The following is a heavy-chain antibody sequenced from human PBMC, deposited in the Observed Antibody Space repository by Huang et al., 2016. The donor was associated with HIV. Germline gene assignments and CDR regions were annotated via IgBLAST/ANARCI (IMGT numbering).Heavy chain of an antibody. D-gene: IGHD3-22*01. J-gene: IGHJ4*02. Sequence: QVQLQQWGAGLLKPSETLSLTCAVYGGSFSGYYWSWIRQPPGKGLGWIGEINQMGSNNYNPSLKSRVTIAVDTAKNQFSLKLSSVTAADTAVYYCARILMYYNSSGYGFDYWGQGTLVTVSS. CDR2: INQMGSN. CDR3: ARILMYYNSSGYGFDY. CDR1: GGSFSGYY. V-gene: IGHV4-34*01.